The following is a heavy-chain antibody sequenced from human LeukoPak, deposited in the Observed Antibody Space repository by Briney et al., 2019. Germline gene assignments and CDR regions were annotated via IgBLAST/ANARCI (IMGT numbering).Heavy chain of an antibody. J-gene: IGHJ3*02. CDR1: GFTFSSYG. CDR3: AKSIVVVISNGDAFDI. D-gene: IGHD3-22*01. Sequence: GGSLRLSCAASGFTFSSYGMHWVRQAPGKGLEGGAVISNDGSNKYYADSVKGRFTLSRDSSKNTLYLQMNSLRAEDTAVYYCAKSIVVVISNGDAFDIWGQGTMVTVS. V-gene: IGHV3-30*18. CDR2: ISNDGSNK.